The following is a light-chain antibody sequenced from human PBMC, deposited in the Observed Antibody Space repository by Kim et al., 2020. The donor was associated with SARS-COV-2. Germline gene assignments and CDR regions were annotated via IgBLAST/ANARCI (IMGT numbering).Light chain of an antibody. V-gene: IGKV1-9*01. CDR2: SAF. CDR3: QQHHSFPLT. J-gene: IGKJ4*01. CDR1: HGINSN. Sequence: VEDPVTITCRARHGINSNFSLYQQRPRKAPHLLIYSAFTLHSGFPSRFSGSGSGTDFPLTITSLQPEDFATYHCQQHHSFPLTFGGGTKVDIK.